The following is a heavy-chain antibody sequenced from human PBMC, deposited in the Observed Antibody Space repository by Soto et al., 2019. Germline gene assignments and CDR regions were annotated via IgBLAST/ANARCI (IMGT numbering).Heavy chain of an antibody. V-gene: IGHV4-34*01. J-gene: IGHJ4*02. D-gene: IGHD2-2*02. CDR3: ASLGQYLRYYFDY. Sequence: PSETLSLTCAVYGGSFSGYYWSWIRQPPGKGLEWIGEINHSGSTNYNPSLKSRVTISVDTSKNQFSLKLSSVTAADTAVYYCASLGQYLRYYFDYWGQGTLVTVSS. CDR1: GGSFSGYY. CDR2: INHSGST.